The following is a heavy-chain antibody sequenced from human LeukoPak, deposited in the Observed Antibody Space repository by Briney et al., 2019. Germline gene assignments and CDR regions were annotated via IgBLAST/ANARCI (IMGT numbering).Heavy chain of an antibody. CDR2: IYYSGST. Sequence: SETLSLTCTVSGGSISSSSYYWGWIRQPPGKGLEWIGSIYYSGSTYYNPSLKSRVTISVDTSKNQFSLKLSSVTAADTAVYYCARVGITMVRGVIITPGYYYMDVWGKGTTVTISS. CDR3: ARVGITMVRGVIITPGYYYMDV. V-gene: IGHV4-39*01. D-gene: IGHD3-10*01. J-gene: IGHJ6*03. CDR1: GGSISSSSYY.